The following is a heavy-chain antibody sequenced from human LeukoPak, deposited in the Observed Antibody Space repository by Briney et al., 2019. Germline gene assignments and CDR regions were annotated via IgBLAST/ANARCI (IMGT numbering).Heavy chain of an antibody. CDR1: GFTFSASP. CDR3: ARGYLIDY. D-gene: IGHD5-12*01. Sequence: PGGSLRLSCAASGFTFSASPIHWVRQASGKGLEWVGRITSKADSYATAYGASVKGRFAISRDDLKNTAYLQMNSLRVDDTAVYYCARGYLIDYWGQGTLVTVSS. J-gene: IGHJ4*02. CDR2: ITSKADSYAT. V-gene: IGHV3-73*01.